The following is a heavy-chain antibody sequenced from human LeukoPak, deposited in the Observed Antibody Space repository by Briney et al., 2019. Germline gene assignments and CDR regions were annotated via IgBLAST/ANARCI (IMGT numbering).Heavy chain of an antibody. CDR1: GYNFAGLW. J-gene: IGHJ4*01. CDR3: ARVLGSGTYLYYLDF. Sequence: GESLKISCQGSGYNFAGLWIGWVRQMPGKGLEWMGIIYPGGSDTKYSPSLEGQVTISADNSINTAYLQWSSLKASDNGMYFCARVLGSGTYLYYLDFWGQGTLVTVSS. CDR2: IYPGGSDT. D-gene: IGHD3-10*01. V-gene: IGHV5-51*01.